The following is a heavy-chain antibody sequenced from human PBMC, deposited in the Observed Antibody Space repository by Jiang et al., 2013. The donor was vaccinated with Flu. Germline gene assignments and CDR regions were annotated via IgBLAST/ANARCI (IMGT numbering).Heavy chain of an antibody. CDR1: GGSISSSSYY. CDR3: ARQGNYYGSGSFGWFDP. D-gene: IGHD3-10*01. CDR2: IYYSGST. Sequence: PGLVKPSETLSLTCTVSGGSISSSSYYWGWIRQPPGKGLEWIGSIYYSGSTYYNPSLKSRVTISVDTSKNQFSLKLSSVTAADTAVYYCARQGNYYGSGSFGWFDPWGQGTLVTVSS. J-gene: IGHJ5*02. V-gene: IGHV4-39*01.